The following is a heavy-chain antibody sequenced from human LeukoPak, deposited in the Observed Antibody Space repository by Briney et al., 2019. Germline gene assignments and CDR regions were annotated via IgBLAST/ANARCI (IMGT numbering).Heavy chain of an antibody. D-gene: IGHD1-26*01. Sequence: ASVKVSCKASGGTFSSYAISWVRQAPGQGLEWMGGIIPIFGTANYAQKFQGRVTITADESTSTAYMELSSLRSEDTAVYYCAREGLHSGGWGAFDIWGQGTMVTVSS. CDR2: IIPIFGTA. CDR1: GGTFSSYA. J-gene: IGHJ3*02. V-gene: IGHV1-69*13. CDR3: AREGLHSGGWGAFDI.